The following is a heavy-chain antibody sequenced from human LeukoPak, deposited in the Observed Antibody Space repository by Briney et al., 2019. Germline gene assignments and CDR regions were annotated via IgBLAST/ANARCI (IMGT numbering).Heavy chain of an antibody. V-gene: IGHV3-53*01. D-gene: IGHD1-26*01. CDR3: ARVKGGGSYYTRVDDAFDI. CDR1: GFTVSSNY. J-gene: IGHJ3*02. Sequence: GGSLRLSCAASGFTVSSNYMSWVRQAPGKGLEWGSVIYSGGSTYYADSVKGRFTISRDNSKNTLYLQMNSLRAEDTAVYYCARVKGGGSYYTRVDDAFDIWGQGTMVTVSS. CDR2: IYSGGST.